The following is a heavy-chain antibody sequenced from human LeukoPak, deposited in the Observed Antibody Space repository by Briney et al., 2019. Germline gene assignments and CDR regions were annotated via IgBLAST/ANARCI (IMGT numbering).Heavy chain of an antibody. CDR1: GYRFTNYW. V-gene: IGHV5-51*01. Sequence: ESLKISCKGSGYRFTNYWIGWVRQMPGKGLEWMGIIYPGDSNTRYSPSFQGQVTISADKSINTAYVQWSSLKASDTAMYYCARRVVNNRNWYFNLWGRGTLVTVSS. CDR2: IYPGDSNT. J-gene: IGHJ2*01. CDR3: ARRVVNNRNWYFNL. D-gene: IGHD4-23*01.